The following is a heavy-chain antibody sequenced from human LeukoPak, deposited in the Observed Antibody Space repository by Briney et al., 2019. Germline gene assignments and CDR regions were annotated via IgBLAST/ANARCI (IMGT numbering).Heavy chain of an antibody. CDR1: DGSFTNYF. D-gene: IGHD4-17*01. V-gene: IGHV4-59*01. J-gene: IGHJ5*02. CDR2: ISDSGNT. CDR3: ARGGVPYGDYYWFDP. Sequence: TPSETLSLTCTVSDGSFTNYFWSWIRQSPGKGLEWIGFISDSGNTKYNPSLESRVTISLDTSKNQFSLKVTSVTAADTAVYYCARGGVPYGDYYWFDPWGQGTLVTVSS.